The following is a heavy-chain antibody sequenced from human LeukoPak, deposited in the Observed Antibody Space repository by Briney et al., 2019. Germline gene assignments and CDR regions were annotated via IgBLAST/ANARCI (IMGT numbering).Heavy chain of an antibody. CDR3: ARGAITMVRGGVDS. D-gene: IGHD3-10*01. CDR1: GFTFNRFG. Sequence: SGRSLRLSCAASGFTFNRFGIHWVRQAPGKGLEWVALIWYDGSITFYADSVKGRFTISRDNSKDTVYLQMNSLRAEDTAFYYCARGAITMVRGGVDSWGQGTLVTVSS. CDR2: IWYDGSIT. J-gene: IGHJ4*02. V-gene: IGHV3-33*01.